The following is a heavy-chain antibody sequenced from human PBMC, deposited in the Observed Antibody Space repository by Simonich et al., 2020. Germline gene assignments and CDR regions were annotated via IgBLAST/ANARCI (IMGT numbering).Heavy chain of an antibody. Sequence: QLQLQESGPGLVKPSETLSLTCTVSGGSISISSYYWGWIRQPPGKGLGWSGSIYYSGGTYYNPALTSRVTISVDTSKNKFSLKLSSVTAADTAVYYCARHAGFAFDIWGQGTMVTVSS. CDR2: IYYSGGT. V-gene: IGHV4-39*01. J-gene: IGHJ3*02. CDR1: GGSISISSYY. CDR3: ARHAGFAFDI. D-gene: IGHD6-13*01.